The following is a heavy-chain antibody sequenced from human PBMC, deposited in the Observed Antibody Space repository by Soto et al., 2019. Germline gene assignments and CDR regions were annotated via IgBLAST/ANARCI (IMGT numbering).Heavy chain of an antibody. Sequence: QVQLVQSGAEVKKPGSSVKVASKASGGTFRNYPINWVRQALGQRLEWMGSSFPLTDTLDYAENFQARLTLSADKATGTAFMELSRLPSDATAMYFCARGPLVAFNYFESWGQGTLVTISS. CDR3: ARGPLVAFNYFES. CDR2: SFPLTDTL. V-gene: IGHV1-69*08. CDR1: GGTFRNYP. J-gene: IGHJ4*02.